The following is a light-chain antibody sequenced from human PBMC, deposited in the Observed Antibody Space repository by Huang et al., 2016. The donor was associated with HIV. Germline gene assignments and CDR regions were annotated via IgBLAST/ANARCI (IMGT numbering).Light chain of an antibody. CDR2: GAS. J-gene: IGKJ1*01. V-gene: IGKV3-15*01. CDR3: QQCNNWPLT. CDR1: QRVSSN. Sequence: EIVMTQSPATLSVSPGERATLACRASQRVSSNLAWDQQKPGQAPRHLIYGASPRATGIPARFSGSGSGTEVTLTISSLQSEDFAVYYCQQCNNWPLTFGQGTKVEIK.